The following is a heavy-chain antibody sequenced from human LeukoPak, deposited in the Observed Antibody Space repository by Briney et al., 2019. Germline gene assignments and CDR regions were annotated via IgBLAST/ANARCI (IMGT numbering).Heavy chain of an antibody. Sequence: PSETLSLTCTVSGGSISSSSYYWGWIRQPPGKGLEWIGSIYYSGSTYYNPSLKSRVTISVDTSKNQFSLKLSSVTAADTAVYYCARAYDSSGPGAFDIWGQGTMVTVSS. D-gene: IGHD3-22*01. CDR1: GGSISSSSYY. CDR3: ARAYDSSGPGAFDI. J-gene: IGHJ3*02. CDR2: IYYSGST. V-gene: IGHV4-39*07.